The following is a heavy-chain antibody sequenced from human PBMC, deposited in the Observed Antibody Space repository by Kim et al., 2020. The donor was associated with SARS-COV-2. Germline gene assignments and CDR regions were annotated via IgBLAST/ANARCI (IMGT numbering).Heavy chain of an antibody. CDR1: GFTFSSYA. CDR2: ISGSGGST. V-gene: IGHV3-23*01. D-gene: IGHD6-13*01. J-gene: IGHJ6*02. CDR3: AKGFGRVWQQLVQSHYYGMDV. Sequence: GGSLRLSCAASGFTFSSYAMSWVRQAPGKGLEWVSAISGSGGSTYYADSVKGRFTISRDNSKNTLYLQMNSLRAEDTAVYYCAKGFGRVWQQLVQSHYYGMDVWGQGTTVTVSS.